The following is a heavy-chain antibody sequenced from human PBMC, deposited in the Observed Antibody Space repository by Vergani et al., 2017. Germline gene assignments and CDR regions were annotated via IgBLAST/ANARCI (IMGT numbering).Heavy chain of an antibody. Sequence: EVQLLESGGGLVQPGGSLRLSCAASGFTFSSYAMSWVRQAPGKGLEWVSAISGSGGSTYYADSVKGRFTISRDNSKNTLYQQMNSLRAEDTAVYYCAKDRVHFIIVGDYGMDVWGQGTTVTVSS. V-gene: IGHV3-23*01. J-gene: IGHJ6*02. CDR3: AKDRVHFIIVGDYGMDV. CDR2: ISGSGGST. CDR1: GFTFSSYA. D-gene: IGHD1-26*01.